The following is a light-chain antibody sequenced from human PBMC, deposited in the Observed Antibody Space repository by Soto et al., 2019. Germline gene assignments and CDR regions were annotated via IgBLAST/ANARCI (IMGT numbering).Light chain of an antibody. CDR1: PSVSSY. V-gene: IGKV3-11*01. CDR2: DAS. J-gene: IGKJ4*01. Sequence: EIVLTQSPAPLSLSPGERATLSCRASPSVSSYLAWYQQKPGQAPRLLIYDASNRATGIPARFSGSGSGTDVTLTISSLEPDDFAVYYCQQRSDWPSTFGGGTKVEIK. CDR3: QQRSDWPST.